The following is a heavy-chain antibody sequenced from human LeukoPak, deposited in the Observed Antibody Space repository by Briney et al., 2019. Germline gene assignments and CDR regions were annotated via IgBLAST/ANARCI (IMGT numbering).Heavy chain of an antibody. CDR1: GGSISSGDYY. V-gene: IGHV4-30-4*01. CDR2: IYYSGST. J-gene: IGHJ3*02. CDR3: ARVKHDYGDYFHAFDI. D-gene: IGHD4-17*01. Sequence: SETLSLTCTVSGGSISSGDYYWSWIRQPPGKGLEWIGYIYYSGSTYYNPSLKSRVTISVDRSKNQFSLKLSSVTAADTAVYYCARVKHDYGDYFHAFDIWGQGTMVTVSS.